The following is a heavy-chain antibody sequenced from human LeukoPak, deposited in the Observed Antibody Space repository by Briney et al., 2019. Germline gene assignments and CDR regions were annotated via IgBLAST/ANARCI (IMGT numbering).Heavy chain of an antibody. CDR1: GYTFTGYY. CDR3: ARAPTPLVGATHPIDY. Sequence: ASVKVSCKASGYTFTGYYMHWVRQAPGQGLEWMGWINPNSGGTNYAQKFQGRVTMTRDTSISTAYMELGRLRSDDTAVYYCARAPTPLVGATHPIDYWGQGTLVTVSS. V-gene: IGHV1-2*02. J-gene: IGHJ4*02. D-gene: IGHD1-26*01. CDR2: INPNSGGT.